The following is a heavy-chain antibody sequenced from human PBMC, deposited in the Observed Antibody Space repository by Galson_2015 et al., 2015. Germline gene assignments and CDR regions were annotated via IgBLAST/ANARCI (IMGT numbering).Heavy chain of an antibody. D-gene: IGHD3-10*01. CDR2: ISGSGGGT. CDR1: GFTFSSYA. J-gene: IGHJ5*02. CDR3: TEDLWFGEDYNWFDP. Sequence: SLRLSCAASGFTFSSYAMSWVRQAPGKGLEWVSIISGSGGGTYYADSVKGRFTISRDKSKNTLYLQMNSLRAEDTAVYYCTEDLWFGEDYNWFDPWGQGTLVTVSS. V-gene: IGHV3-23*01.